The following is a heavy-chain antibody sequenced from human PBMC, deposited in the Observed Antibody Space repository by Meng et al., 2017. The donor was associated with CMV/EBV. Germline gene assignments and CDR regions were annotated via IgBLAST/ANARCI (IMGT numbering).Heavy chain of an antibody. J-gene: IGHJ4*02. CDR3: ARMPRDGYNYIDY. CDR1: GGTFSSYA. CDR2: IIPIFGTA. V-gene: IGHV1-69*01. D-gene: IGHD5-24*01. Sequence: VLLVQSRAELKNPWSSVNVSCKASGGTFSSYAISWVRQAPGQGLEWMGVIIPIFGTANYAQKFQGRVTITADESTSTAYMELSSLRSEDTAVYYCARMPRDGYNYIDYWGQGTLVTVSS.